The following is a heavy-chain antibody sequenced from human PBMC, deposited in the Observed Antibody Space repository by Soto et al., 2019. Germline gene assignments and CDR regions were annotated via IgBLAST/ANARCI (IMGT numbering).Heavy chain of an antibody. CDR2: VRSKIHNYAT. Sequence: QLVESGGGLVQAGGSLRISCSASGFTFSRSDLHWVRQAPGKGLEWVGRVRSKIHNYATSFADSVRGRFTISRNDSDNTVSLEMSGLKSEDTALYSCSRHEEGRRMVFYGMDVWGQGTTVTVSS. CDR1: GFTFSRSD. D-gene: IGHD2-8*01. CDR3: SRHEEGRRMVFYGMDV. V-gene: IGHV3-73*02. J-gene: IGHJ6*02.